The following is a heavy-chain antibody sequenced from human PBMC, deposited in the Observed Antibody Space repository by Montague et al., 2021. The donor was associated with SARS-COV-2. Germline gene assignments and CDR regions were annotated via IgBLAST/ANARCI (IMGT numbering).Heavy chain of an antibody. D-gene: IGHD3-9*01. CDR3: ARESSSRYYDILTGYDYYYYMDV. CDR1: GFTFSSYA. J-gene: IGHJ6*03. V-gene: IGHV3-30*04. CDR2: ISYDGSNK. Sequence: SLRLSCAASGFTFSSYAMHWARQAPGKGLEWVAVISYDGSNKYYVDSVKGRFTISRDNSKNTLYLQMNSLRAEDTAVYYCARESSSRYYDILTGYDYYYYMDVWGKGTTVTVSS.